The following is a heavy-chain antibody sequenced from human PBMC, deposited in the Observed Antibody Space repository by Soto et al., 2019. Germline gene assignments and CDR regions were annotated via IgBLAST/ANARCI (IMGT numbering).Heavy chain of an antibody. CDR3: ARDSYRYGAGSDCAY. V-gene: IGHV3-33*05. CDR2: ISHDGSNK. Sequence: QEQLVESGGGVVQPGRSLRLSCAASGFIFGSFGMHWVRQAPGKGLEWVALISHDGSNKYHADSVKGRFTISRDNYKNALYLQMDSLRVEDTAMYYCARDSYRYGAGSDCAYWGQGTLVNVSS. J-gene: IGHJ4*02. CDR1: GFIFGSFG. D-gene: IGHD3-10*01.